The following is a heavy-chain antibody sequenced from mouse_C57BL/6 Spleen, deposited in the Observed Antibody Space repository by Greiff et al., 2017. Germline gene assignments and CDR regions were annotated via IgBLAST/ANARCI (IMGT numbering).Heavy chain of an antibody. CDR2: IDPSDSET. J-gene: IGHJ1*03. Sequence: VQLQQPGAELVRPGSSVKLSCKASGYTFTSYWMHWVKQRPIQGLEWIGNIDPSDSETHYNQKFKDKATLTVDKSSSTAYMQLSSLTSEDSAVYDCARSYDNDAAYWYFDGWGTGTTVTVAS. V-gene: IGHV1-52*01. CDR1: GYTFTSYW. D-gene: IGHD2-4*01. CDR3: ARSYDNDAAYWYFDG.